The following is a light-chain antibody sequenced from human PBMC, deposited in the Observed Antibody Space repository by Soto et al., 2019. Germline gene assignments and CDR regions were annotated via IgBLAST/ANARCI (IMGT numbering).Light chain of an antibody. CDR2: DVN. CDR1: SSDVGGYNS. CDR3: SSYASSSTLV. V-gene: IGLV2-14*03. Sequence: QSALTQPASVSGSPGQSITIACTGTSSDVGGYNSVSWYQQHPDKVPKLIIYDVNNRPSGVSWRFSGSKSGNTASLTVSGLQAEDEADYYCSSYASSSTLVFGGGTKLTVL. J-gene: IGLJ2*01.